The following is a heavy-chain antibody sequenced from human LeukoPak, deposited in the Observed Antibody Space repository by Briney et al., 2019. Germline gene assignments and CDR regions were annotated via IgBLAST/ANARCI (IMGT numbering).Heavy chain of an antibody. CDR2: MNPNSGNT. CDR3: ARVGIARAGGLDY. D-gene: IGHD6-13*01. J-gene: IGHJ4*02. CDR1: GYTFASYD. V-gene: IGHV1-8*03. Sequence: ASVKVSCKASGYTFASYDINWVRQATGQGLEWMGWMNPNSGNTGYAQKFQGRVTITRNTSISTAYMELSSLRSEDTTVYYCARVGIARAGGLDYWGQGTLVTVSS.